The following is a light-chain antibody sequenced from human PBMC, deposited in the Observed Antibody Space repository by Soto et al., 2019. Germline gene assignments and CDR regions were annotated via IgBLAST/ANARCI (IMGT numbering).Light chain of an antibody. V-gene: IGKV1-8*01. CDR1: HDIGSY. J-gene: IGKJ3*01. Sequence: IQMTQSPSSMSASIGDSVTLTCRASHDIGSYLAWYQQKPGKAPKLLIYAASTLQSGVPSRFSGSGSGTDFTLTISCLQSEDFATYYCQQYYSYPFTFGPGTKVDIK. CDR3: QQYYSYPFT. CDR2: AAS.